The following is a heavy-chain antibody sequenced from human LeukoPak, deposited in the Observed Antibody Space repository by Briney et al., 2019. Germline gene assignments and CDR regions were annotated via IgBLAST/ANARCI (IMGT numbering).Heavy chain of an antibody. Sequence: SETLSLTCAVYGGSFSGYYWSWLRQPPGKGLEWIGEINHSGSTNYNPSLKSRVTISVNTSKNQFSLKLSSVTAADTAVYYCARAGEGYGHVRDFDYWGQGTLVTVSS. CDR2: INHSGST. CDR3: ARAGEGYGHVRDFDY. D-gene: IGHD5-18*01. CDR1: GGSFSGYY. J-gene: IGHJ4*02. V-gene: IGHV4-34*01.